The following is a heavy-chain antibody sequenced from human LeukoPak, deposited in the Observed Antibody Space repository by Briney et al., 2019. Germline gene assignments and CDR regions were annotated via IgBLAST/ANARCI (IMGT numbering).Heavy chain of an antibody. D-gene: IGHD2-2*02. J-gene: IGHJ4*02. Sequence: KPSETLPLTCAVYGGSFSGYYWSWIRQPPGKGLEWIGEINHSGSTNYNPSLKSRVTISVDTSKNQFSLKLSSVTAADTAVYYCARQYQLLYGIDYWGQGTLVTVSS. V-gene: IGHV4-34*01. CDR2: INHSGST. CDR1: GGSFSGYY. CDR3: ARQYQLLYGIDY.